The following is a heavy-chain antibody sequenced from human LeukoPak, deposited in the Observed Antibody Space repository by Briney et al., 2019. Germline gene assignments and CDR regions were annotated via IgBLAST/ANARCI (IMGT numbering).Heavy chain of an antibody. CDR2: ISPSGGST. CDR1: GYTFTSNY. D-gene: IGHD4-23*01. V-gene: IGHV1-46*01. CDR3: ARVVITTVVTWSFDQAYYYYMDV. J-gene: IGHJ6*03. Sequence: ASVKVSCKAFGYTFTSNYMHWVRQAPGQGPEWMGVISPSGGSTTYAQKFQGRVTLTRDMSTSTDYLELSSLRSEDTAVYYCARVVITTVVTWSFDQAYYYYMDVWGKGTTVTISS.